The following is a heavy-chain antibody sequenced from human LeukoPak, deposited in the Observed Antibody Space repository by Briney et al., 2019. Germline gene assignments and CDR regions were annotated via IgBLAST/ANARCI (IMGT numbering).Heavy chain of an antibody. Sequence: SQTLSLTCTVSGGSISSGGYYWSWIRQPPGKGLEWIGYIYYSGSTYYNPSLKSRVTISVDTSKNQFSLKLSSVTAADTAVYYCTRVVPAAAVDYWGQGTLVTVSS. V-gene: IGHV4-31*03. CDR3: TRVVPAAAVDY. CDR2: IYYSGST. CDR1: GGSISSGGYY. D-gene: IGHD2-2*01. J-gene: IGHJ4*02.